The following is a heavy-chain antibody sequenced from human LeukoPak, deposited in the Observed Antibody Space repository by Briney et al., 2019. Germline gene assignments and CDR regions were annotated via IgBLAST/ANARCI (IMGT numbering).Heavy chain of an antibody. V-gene: IGHV4-30-2*01. CDR1: GGSLSSGGYS. CDR3: ARAGAWQIDP. J-gene: IGHJ5*02. D-gene: IGHD3-10*01. Sequence: SETLSLTCAVSGGSLSSGGYSWSWIRQPPGKGLEWIGYIYHSGSSYYNPSLKSRVTISVDRSKNQFSLKLSSVTAADTAVYYCARAGAWQIDPWGQGTLVTVSS. CDR2: IYHSGSS.